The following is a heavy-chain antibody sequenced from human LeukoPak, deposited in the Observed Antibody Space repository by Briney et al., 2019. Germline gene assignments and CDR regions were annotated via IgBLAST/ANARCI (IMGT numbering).Heavy chain of an antibody. CDR3: ARGRRGHYDSSGPPRTFDY. J-gene: IGHJ4*02. D-gene: IGHD3-22*01. CDR2: ISSSSSYI. V-gene: IGHV3-21*01. CDR1: GFTFSSYS. Sequence: GGSLRLSCAASGFTFSSYSMNWVRQAPRKGLEWVSSISSSSSYIYYADSVKGRFTISRDNAKNSLYLQMNSLRAEDTAVYYCARGRRGHYDSSGPPRTFDYWGQGTLVTVSS.